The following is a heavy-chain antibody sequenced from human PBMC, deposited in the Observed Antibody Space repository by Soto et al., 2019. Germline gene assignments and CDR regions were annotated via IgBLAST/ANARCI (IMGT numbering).Heavy chain of an antibody. V-gene: IGHV4-39*01. Sequence: PSETLSLTCTVSGGSISSSSYYWGWIRQPPGKGLEWIGSIYYSGSTYYNPSLKSRVTISVDTSKNQFSLKLSSVTAADTAVYYCARRTGTPGNYYYYYGMDVWGQGTKVTVSS. D-gene: IGHD1-1*01. CDR3: ARRTGTPGNYYYYYGMDV. CDR2: IYYSGST. J-gene: IGHJ6*02. CDR1: GGSISSSSYY.